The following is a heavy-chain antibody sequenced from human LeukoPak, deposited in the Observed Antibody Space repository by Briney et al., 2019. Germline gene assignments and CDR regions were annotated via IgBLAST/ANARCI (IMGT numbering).Heavy chain of an antibody. D-gene: IGHD2-2*01. CDR3: ARGVGYCSSTSCSNWFDP. CDR2: IIPMFGVT. Sequence: ASVKVSCKASEGIFSSDAISWVRQAPGQGLEWMGRIIPMFGVTNYAQKFQGRVRITADKSTSTAYMELSSLRSEDTAVYYCARGVGYCSSTSCSNWFDPWGQGTLVTVSS. CDR1: EGIFSSDA. J-gene: IGHJ5*02. V-gene: IGHV1-69*04.